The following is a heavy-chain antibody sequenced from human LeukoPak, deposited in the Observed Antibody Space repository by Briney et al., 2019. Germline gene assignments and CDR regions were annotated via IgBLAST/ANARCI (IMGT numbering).Heavy chain of an antibody. J-gene: IGHJ4*02. V-gene: IGHV3-49*04. CDR3: TRDQTPYY. CDR2: IASETYGGTA. Sequence: GRSLKLSCTASGFTFGDYAMTWVRQAPGKGLEWVGFIASETYGGTAEYAASVKGRFTISRDDSKSIAYLQMNSLKTEDTAVYYCTRDQTPYYWGQGTLVTVSS. CDR1: GFTFGDYA.